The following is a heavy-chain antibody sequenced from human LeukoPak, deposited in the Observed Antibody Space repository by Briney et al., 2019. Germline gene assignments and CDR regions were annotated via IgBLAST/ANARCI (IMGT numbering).Heavy chain of an antibody. J-gene: IGHJ4*02. D-gene: IGHD3-22*01. CDR1: GGSISSSSYY. V-gene: IGHV4-39*07. Sequence: ASETLSLTCTVSGGSISSSSYYWGWIRQPPGKGLEWIGSIYYSGSTYYNPSLKSRVTISVDTSKNQFSLKLSSVTAADTAVYYCAREYDSSGYYPLQRVDYWGQGTLVTVSS. CDR2: IYYSGST. CDR3: AREYDSSGYYPLQRVDY.